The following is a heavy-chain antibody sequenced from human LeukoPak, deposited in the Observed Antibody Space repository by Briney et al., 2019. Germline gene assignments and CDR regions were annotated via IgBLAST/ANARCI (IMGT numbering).Heavy chain of an antibody. CDR3: ARNEYETLDY. J-gene: IGHJ4*02. CDR1: GFTFSNYA. Sequence: SGGSLRLSCAASGFTFSNYAMSWVRQAPGKGLEWVSATVGNGGSTYYADSVKGRFTISRDNSKNTLYPQMNSLRAEATALYYCARNEYETLDYWGQGTLVTVSS. V-gene: IGHV3-23*01. D-gene: IGHD2/OR15-2a*01. CDR2: TVGNGGST.